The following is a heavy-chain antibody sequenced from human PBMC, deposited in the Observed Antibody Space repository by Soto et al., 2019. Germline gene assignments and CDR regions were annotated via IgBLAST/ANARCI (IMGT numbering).Heavy chain of an antibody. Sequence: QVQLVQSGAEVKKPGASVKVSCKASGDTFLSNDINWVRQAPGQGLEWMGWINPNSGNTGYAQKFESRLTMTRNTSVTTAYMELSGLRSEDTAIYYCAGGAVTGITLFGVAIIGGNHYMDVWGTGTTVTVSS. V-gene: IGHV1-8*01. D-gene: IGHD3-3*01. CDR3: AGGAVTGITLFGVAIIGGNHYMDV. J-gene: IGHJ6*03. CDR1: GDTFLSND. CDR2: INPNSGNT.